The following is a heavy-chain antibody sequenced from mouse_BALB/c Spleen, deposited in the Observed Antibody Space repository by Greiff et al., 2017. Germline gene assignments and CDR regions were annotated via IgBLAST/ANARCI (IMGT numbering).Heavy chain of an antibody. V-gene: IGHV2-5-1*01. D-gene: IGHD2-1*01. J-gene: IGHJ4*01. CDR3: AKIGGNYGGAMDY. CDR1: GFSLTSYG. CDR2: IWRGGST. Sequence: VKLMESGPSLVQPSQSLSITCTVSGFSLTSYGVHWVRQSPGKGLEWLGVIWRGGSTDYNAAFMSRLSITKDNSKSQVFFKMNSLQADDTAIYYCAKIGGNYGGAMDYWGQGTSVTVSS.